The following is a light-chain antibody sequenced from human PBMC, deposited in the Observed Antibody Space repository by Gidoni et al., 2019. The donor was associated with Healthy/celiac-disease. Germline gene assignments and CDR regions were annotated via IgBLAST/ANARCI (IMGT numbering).Light chain of an antibody. CDR1: QSVSSSY. CDR2: GAS. V-gene: IGKV3-20*01. Sequence: IVLTQSPCTLSLSPGERATPSCRASQSVSSSYLAWYQQKPGQAPRLLIYGASSRATGIPDRFSGSGSGTDFTLTISRLEPEDFAVYYCQQYGSSPFMYTFGQGTKLEIK. CDR3: QQYGSSPFMYT. J-gene: IGKJ2*01.